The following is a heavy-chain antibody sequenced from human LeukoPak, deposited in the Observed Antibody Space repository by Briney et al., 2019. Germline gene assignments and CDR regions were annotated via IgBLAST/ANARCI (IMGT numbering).Heavy chain of an antibody. CDR1: GFTFSKYW. CDR3: ARNLHDY. CDR2: MKQDGGEK. Sequence: GGSLRLSCAASGFTFSKYWMSWVRQAPGKGLEWVANMKQDGGEKYYVDSVKGRFTISRDNAKNSLYLQMNSLRGEDTAVYYCARNLHDYWGQGTLVTVSS. J-gene: IGHJ4*02. V-gene: IGHV3-7*01.